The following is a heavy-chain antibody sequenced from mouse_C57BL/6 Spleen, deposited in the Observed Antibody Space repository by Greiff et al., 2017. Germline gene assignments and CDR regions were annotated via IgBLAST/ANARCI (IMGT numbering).Heavy chain of an antibody. D-gene: IGHD1-1*01. CDR2: IYPGDGDT. CDR1: GYAFSSYW. J-gene: IGHJ1*03. V-gene: IGHV1-80*01. Sequence: VHLVESGAELVKPGASVKISCKASGYAFSSYWMNWVKQRPGKGLEWIGQIYPGDGDTNYNGKFKGKATLTADKSSSTAYMQLSSLTSEDSAVYFCARDYGSSPYWYFDVWGTGTTVTVSS. CDR3: ARDYGSSPYWYFDV.